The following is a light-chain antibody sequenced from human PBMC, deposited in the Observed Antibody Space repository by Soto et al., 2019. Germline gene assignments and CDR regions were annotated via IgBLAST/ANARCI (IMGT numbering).Light chain of an antibody. CDR1: QSISSW. V-gene: IGKV1-5*01. CDR2: DAS. CDR3: QQYNSYSSPT. J-gene: IGKJ1*01. Sequence: DIQMTQSPSTLSGSVGDRVTITCRASQSISSWLAWYQQKPGKAPKLLIYDASSLESGVPSRFSGSGSATEFTLTISSLQPHDFATYYCQQYNSYSSPTFGQGTKVDIK.